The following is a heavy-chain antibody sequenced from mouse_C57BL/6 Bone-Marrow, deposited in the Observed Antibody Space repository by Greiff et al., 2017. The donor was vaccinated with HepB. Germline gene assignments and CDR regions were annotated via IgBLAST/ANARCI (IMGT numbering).Heavy chain of an antibody. Sequence: VQLQQPGAELVKPGASVKLSCKASGYTFTSYWMQWVKQRPGQGLEWIGEIDPSDSYTNYNQKFKGKATLTLDTSSCTAYMQLSSLTSEDSAVYYCARWDYWGQGTTLTVSS. CDR2: IDPSDSYT. CDR1: GYTFTSYW. V-gene: IGHV1-50*01. J-gene: IGHJ2*01. CDR3: ARWDY.